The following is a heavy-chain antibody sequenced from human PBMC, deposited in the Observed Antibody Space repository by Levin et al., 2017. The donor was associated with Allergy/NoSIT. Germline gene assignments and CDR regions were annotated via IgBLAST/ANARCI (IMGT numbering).Heavy chain of an antibody. Sequence: PGGSLRLSCKGSGYSFTSCWIAWVRQMPGKGLEWMGIIYPGDSDTRYNPSFQGQVTISADKSINTAYVQWSSLKASDTAMYYCARRGAGLEYFDLWGQGTLVTVSS. CDR3: ARRGAGLEYFDL. CDR2: IYPGDSDT. D-gene: IGHD1-1*01. V-gene: IGHV5-51*01. CDR1: GYSFTSCW. J-gene: IGHJ4*02.